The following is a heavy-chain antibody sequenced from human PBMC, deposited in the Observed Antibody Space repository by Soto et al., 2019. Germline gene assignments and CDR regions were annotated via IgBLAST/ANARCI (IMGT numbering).Heavy chain of an antibody. CDR1: GYTFTSYA. J-gene: IGHJ6*02. CDR3: ARNQWFGELVGYYYYGMDV. CDR2: INAGNGNT. D-gene: IGHD3-10*01. V-gene: IGHV1-3*01. Sequence: ASVKVSCKASGYTFTSYAMHWVRQAPGQRLEWMGWINAGNGNTKYSQKFQGRVTITRDTSASTAYMELSSLRSEDTAVYYCARNQWFGELVGYYYYGMDVWGQGTTVTVSS.